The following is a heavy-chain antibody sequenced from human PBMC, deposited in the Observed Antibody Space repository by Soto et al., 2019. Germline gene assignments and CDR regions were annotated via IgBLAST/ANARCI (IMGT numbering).Heavy chain of an antibody. CDR3: AKVGYYDSSGHNWFDP. CDR1: GFTFSSYV. D-gene: IGHD3-22*01. CDR2: ISGSGGST. Sequence: QPGGSLRLSCAVSGFTFSSYVMSWVRQAPGKGLEWVSAISGSGGSTYYADSVNGRFTLSRDNSKNTLYLQMNSLRADGTAVYYCAKVGYYDSSGHNWFDPWGQGTLVTVSS. J-gene: IGHJ5*02. V-gene: IGHV3-23*01.